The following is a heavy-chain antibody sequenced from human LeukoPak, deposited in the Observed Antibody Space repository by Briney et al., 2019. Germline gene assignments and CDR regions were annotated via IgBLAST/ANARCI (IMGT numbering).Heavy chain of an antibody. CDR2: INHSGST. CDR3: ARVKVVVAATHYYYYYMDV. Sequence: PSETLSLTCAVYGGSFSGYYWSWIRQPPGKGLEWIGEINHSGSTNYNPSLKSRVTISVDTSKNQFPLKLSSVTAADTAVYYCARVKVVVAATHYYYYYMDVWGKGTTVTISS. D-gene: IGHD2-15*01. V-gene: IGHV4-34*01. CDR1: GGSFSGYY. J-gene: IGHJ6*03.